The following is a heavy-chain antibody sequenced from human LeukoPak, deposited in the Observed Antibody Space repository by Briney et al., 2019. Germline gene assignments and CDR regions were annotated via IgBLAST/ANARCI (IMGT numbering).Heavy chain of an antibody. Sequence: GGSLRLSCAASGFTFSSYSMNWVRQAPGKGLEWVSSISSSSSYIYYADSVKGRFTISRDNAKNSLYLQMNSLRAEDTAVYYCARDPNYREAYCGGDCYSGAFDIWGQGTMVTVSS. D-gene: IGHD2-21*02. J-gene: IGHJ3*02. CDR1: GFTFSSYS. V-gene: IGHV3-21*01. CDR3: ARDPNYREAYCGGDCYSGAFDI. CDR2: ISSSSSYI.